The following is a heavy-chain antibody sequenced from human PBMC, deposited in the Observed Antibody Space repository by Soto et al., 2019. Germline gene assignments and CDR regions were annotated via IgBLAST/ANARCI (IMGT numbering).Heavy chain of an antibody. CDR3: ATPKGPAAIITPPGY. Sequence: GASVKVSCKASGYTFTSYGISWVRQAPGQGLEWMGWISAYNGNTNYAQKFQGRVTITADESTSTAYMELSSLRSEDTAVYYCATPKGPAAIITPPGYWGQGTLVTVSS. V-gene: IGHV1-18*01. D-gene: IGHD2-2*01. CDR2: ISAYNGNT. J-gene: IGHJ4*02. CDR1: GYTFTSYG.